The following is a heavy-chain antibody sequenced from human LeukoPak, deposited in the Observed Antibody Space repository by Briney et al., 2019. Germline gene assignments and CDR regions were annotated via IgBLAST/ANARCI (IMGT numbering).Heavy chain of an antibody. CDR1: GFTFSSYA. D-gene: IGHD3-22*01. CDR2: ITGST. Sequence: GGSLRLSCAASGFTFSSYAMSWVRQAPGKGLEWVSSITGSTYYADSVKGRFTVSRDNSKNTLYLQMNSLRAEGTAVYYCAKDRPNYYGTNGHYYRRDGDCWGQGTLVTVSS. J-gene: IGHJ4*02. CDR3: AKDRPNYYGTNGHYYRRDGDC. V-gene: IGHV3-23*01.